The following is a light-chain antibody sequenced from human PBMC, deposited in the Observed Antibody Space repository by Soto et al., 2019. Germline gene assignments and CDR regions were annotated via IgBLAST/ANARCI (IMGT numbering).Light chain of an antibody. CDR3: CAYAGSGTLV. J-gene: IGLJ3*02. Sequence: QYALTQPASVSGSPEQSITISCTGTSSDIGSYNLVSWYQQHPGKAPKVMIYEATKRPSGVSNRFSGSKSGNTASLTISGLQAEDEADYYCCAYAGSGTLVFGGGTKLTVL. V-gene: IGLV2-23*01. CDR2: EAT. CDR1: SSDIGSYNL.